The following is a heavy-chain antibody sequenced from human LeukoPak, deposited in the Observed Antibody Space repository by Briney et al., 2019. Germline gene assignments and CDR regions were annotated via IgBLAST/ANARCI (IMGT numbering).Heavy chain of an antibody. CDR2: ISSNGGST. CDR1: GFTFSSYA. V-gene: IGHV3-64*01. J-gene: IGHJ3*02. CDR3: ARTQLAGDAFDI. Sequence: GGSLRLSCAASGFTFSSYAMHWVRQAPGKGLESVSAISSNGGSTYYANSVKGRFTISRDNSKNTLYLQMGSLRAEDMAVYFCARTQLAGDAFDIWGQGTMVTVSS. D-gene: IGHD1-1*01.